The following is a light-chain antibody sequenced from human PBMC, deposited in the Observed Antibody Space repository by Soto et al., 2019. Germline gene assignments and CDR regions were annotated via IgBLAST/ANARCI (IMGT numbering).Light chain of an antibody. J-gene: IGLJ1*01. Sequence: QSALTQPPSASGSPGQSVAISCTGNSSDNGGYNYVSWYQQHPGKAPKLMIYDVSKRPSGVPDRFSGSKSGNTASLTVSGLQAEDEAEYYCSSYAGTHIVFGTGTKVTVL. CDR2: DVS. CDR1: SSDNGGYNY. V-gene: IGLV2-8*01. CDR3: SSYAGTHIV.